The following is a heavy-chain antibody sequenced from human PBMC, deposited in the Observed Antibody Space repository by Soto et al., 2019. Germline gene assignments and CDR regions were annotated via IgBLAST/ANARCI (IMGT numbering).Heavy chain of an antibody. J-gene: IGHJ4*02. D-gene: IGHD6-6*01. Sequence: GGSLRLSCAASGFTFDDYTLHWVSQAPGKGLEWVSLISWDGGSTYYADSVKGRFTISRDNSKNSLYLQMNSLRTEDTALDYCARGGYTSSALDYWGQGTLVTVSS. CDR3: ARGGYTSSALDY. V-gene: IGHV3-43*01. CDR2: ISWDGGST. CDR1: GFTFDDYT.